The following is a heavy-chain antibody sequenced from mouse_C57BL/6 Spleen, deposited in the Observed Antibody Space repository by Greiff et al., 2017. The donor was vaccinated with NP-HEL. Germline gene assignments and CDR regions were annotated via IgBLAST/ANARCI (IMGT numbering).Heavy chain of an antibody. CDR3: ARDGHYGFAY. Sequence: EVKLVESEGGLVQPGSSMKLSCTASGFTFSDYYMAWVRQVPEKGLEWVANINYDGSSTYYLDSLKSRFIISRDNAKNILYLQMSSLKSEDTATYYCARDGHYGFAYWGQGTLVTVSA. V-gene: IGHV5-16*01. J-gene: IGHJ3*01. CDR1: GFTFSDYY. D-gene: IGHD1-1*01. CDR2: INYDGSST.